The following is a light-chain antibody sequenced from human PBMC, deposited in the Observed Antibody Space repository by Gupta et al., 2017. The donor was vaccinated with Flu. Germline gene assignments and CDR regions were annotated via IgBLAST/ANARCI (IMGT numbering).Light chain of an antibody. Sequence: QSVLTQPPSASGTPGQRVTISCSGSSSNIGRNTVNWYQQLPGTAPKLLIYGNNQRPSGVPDQFSGSKSGTSASLAISGLQSEDEADYYCAAWDDSLNGPVFGAGTKVTVL. J-gene: IGLJ1*01. CDR1: SSNIGRNT. V-gene: IGLV1-44*01. CDR3: AAWDDSLNGPV. CDR2: GNN.